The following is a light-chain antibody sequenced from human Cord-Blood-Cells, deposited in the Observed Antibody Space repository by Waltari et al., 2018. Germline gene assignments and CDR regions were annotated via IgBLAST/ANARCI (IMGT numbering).Light chain of an antibody. CDR3: QQYNNWPYT. J-gene: IGKJ2*01. CDR2: GAS. Sequence: DIVMTQSPATLSVSVGDRATISCRASQSVSSNLAWYQQKPGQAPRLLIYGASTRATGIPARFSGSGSGTEFTLTISSLQSEDFAVYYCQQYNNWPYTFGQGTKLEIK. V-gene: IGKV3-15*01. CDR1: QSVSSN.